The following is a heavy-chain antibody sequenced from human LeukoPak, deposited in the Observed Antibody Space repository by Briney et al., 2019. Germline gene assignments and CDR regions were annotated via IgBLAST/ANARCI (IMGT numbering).Heavy chain of an antibody. V-gene: IGHV1-8*01. CDR3: GRAITIFDYYYMDV. CDR2: MNPKSGNT. D-gene: IGHD3-3*01. Sequence: ASVKVSCKASGDTFTTYDINWVRQAPGQGPEWMGWMNPKSGNTVYAQKFQGRVIMTRDTSKSTAYMELSSLRSEDTAAYYCGRAITIFDYYYMDVWGKGSTVTVSS. CDR1: GDTFTTYD. J-gene: IGHJ6*03.